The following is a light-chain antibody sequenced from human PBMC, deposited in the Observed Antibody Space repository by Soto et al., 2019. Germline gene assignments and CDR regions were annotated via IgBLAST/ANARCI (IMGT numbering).Light chain of an antibody. V-gene: IGKV1-5*03. CDR2: KAS. CDR3: QHYDTYSGT. J-gene: IGKJ1*01. CDR1: QSISSW. Sequence: DIQMTQSPSTLSASVGDRVTITCRASQSISSWLAWYQQKPGKAPNLLIYKASNLESGVPSRFSGSGSGTEFTLTISSLQPDDFATYFCQHYDTYSGTFGQGTKVDIK.